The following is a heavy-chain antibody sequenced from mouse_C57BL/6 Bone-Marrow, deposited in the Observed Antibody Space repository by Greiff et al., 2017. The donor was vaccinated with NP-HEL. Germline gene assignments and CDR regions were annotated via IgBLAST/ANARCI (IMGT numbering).Heavy chain of an antibody. J-gene: IGHJ4*01. Sequence: VMLVESGAELAKPGASVKLSCKASGYTFTSYWMHWVKQRPGQGLEWIGYINPSSGYTKYNQKFKDKATLTADKSSSTAYMQLSSLTYEDSAVYYCARELLRFFYAMDYWGQGTSVTVSS. D-gene: IGHD1-1*01. V-gene: IGHV1-7*01. CDR2: INPSSGYT. CDR1: GYTFTSYW. CDR3: ARELLRFFYAMDY.